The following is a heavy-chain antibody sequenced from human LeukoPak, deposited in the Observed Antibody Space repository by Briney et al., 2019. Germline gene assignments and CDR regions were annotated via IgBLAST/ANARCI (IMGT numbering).Heavy chain of an antibody. CDR3: AKNYYDSSGYYYHFDY. CDR1: GFTFSSYA. CDR2: ISGSGGSK. Sequence: GGSLRLSCAASGFTFSSYAMSWVRQAPGKGLEWVSAISGSGGSKYYADSVKGRFTISRDNSKNTLYLQMNSLRAEDTAVYYRAKNYYDSSGYYYHFDYWGQGTLVTVSS. V-gene: IGHV3-23*01. D-gene: IGHD3-22*01. J-gene: IGHJ4*02.